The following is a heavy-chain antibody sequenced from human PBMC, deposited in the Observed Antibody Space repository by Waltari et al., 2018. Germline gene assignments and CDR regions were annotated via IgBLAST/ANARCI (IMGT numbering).Heavy chain of an antibody. CDR1: GGTFSSYA. J-gene: IGHJ6*03. Sequence: QVQLVQSGAEVKKPGSSVKVSCKASGGTFSSYAISWVRQAPGHGREGMGGSIPIFGKAHYAQKFQRRGTITTDESTSPASMELISLSSEDTAVYYCAYSWLQSHYYYYMAVWATGTTVTVSS. CDR2: SIPIFGKA. V-gene: IGHV1-69*05. CDR3: AYSWLQSHYYYYMAV. D-gene: IGHD5-12*01.